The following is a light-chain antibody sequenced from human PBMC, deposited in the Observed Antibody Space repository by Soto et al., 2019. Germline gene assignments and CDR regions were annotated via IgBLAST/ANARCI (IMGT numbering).Light chain of an antibody. CDR2: GAS. J-gene: IGKJ1*01. CDR1: QSVSSN. V-gene: IGKV3D-15*01. CDR3: HHYET. Sequence: DIVMTQSPATLSVSPGERATLSCRASQSVSSNLAWYQQKPGQAPRLLMYGASIRAAGVPDRFSGSGSGTEFTLTISRLEPEDFTAYYCHHYETFGQGTKVDIK.